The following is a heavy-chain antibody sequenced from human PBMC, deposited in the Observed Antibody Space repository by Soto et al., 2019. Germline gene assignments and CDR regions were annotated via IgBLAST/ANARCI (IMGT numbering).Heavy chain of an antibody. CDR1: GGSISSSSYY. D-gene: IGHD3-9*01. Sequence: SETLSLTCTVSGGSISSSSYYWGWIRQPPGKGLEWIGSIYYSGSTYYNPSLKSRVTISVDTSKNQFSLKLSSVTAADTAVYYCARRHGTYYDILTGPGNFDYWGQGTLVTVSS. V-gene: IGHV4-39*01. CDR3: ARRHGTYYDILTGPGNFDY. J-gene: IGHJ4*02. CDR2: IYYSGST.